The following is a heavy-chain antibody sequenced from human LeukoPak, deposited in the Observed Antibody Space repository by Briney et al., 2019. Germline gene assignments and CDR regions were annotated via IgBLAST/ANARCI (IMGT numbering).Heavy chain of an antibody. CDR1: GGSISSSTYY. D-gene: IGHD6-13*01. CDR2: IYYSGST. Sequence: SETLSLTCSVSGGSISSSTYYWSWIRQPPGKGLEWIGYIYYSGSTNYTPSLKSRVTISVDTSKNQFSLKLSSVTAADTAVYYCARGVAAAAPLGYWGQGTLVTVSS. CDR3: ARGVAAAAPLGY. J-gene: IGHJ4*02. V-gene: IGHV4-61*01.